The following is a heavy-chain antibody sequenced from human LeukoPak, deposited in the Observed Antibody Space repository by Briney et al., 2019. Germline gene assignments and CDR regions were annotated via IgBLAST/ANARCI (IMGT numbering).Heavy chain of an antibody. D-gene: IGHD3-22*01. J-gene: IGHJ4*02. Sequence: PGGSLRLSCAASGFIFSSYAMSWVRQAPGKGLEWVSAISGSGGSTYYADSVKGRFTISRDNSKNTLYLQMNSLRAEDTAVYYCAKGLTYYYDSSGSPTGGDYWGQGTLVTVSS. V-gene: IGHV3-23*01. CDR3: AKGLTYYYDSSGSPTGGDY. CDR2: ISGSGGST. CDR1: GFIFSSYA.